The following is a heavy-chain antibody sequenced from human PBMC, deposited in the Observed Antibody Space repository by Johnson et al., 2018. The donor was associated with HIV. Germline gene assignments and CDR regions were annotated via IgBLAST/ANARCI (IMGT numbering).Heavy chain of an antibody. CDR3: AKVGERYYDSSGYDAFDI. D-gene: IGHD3-22*01. CDR2: TSYDGSNK. Sequence: QVQLVESGGGVVQPGRSLRLSCAASEFTFSSYGMHWVRQAPVKGLEWVAVTSYDGSNKYYADSVKGRFTISRDNSKNTLYLQMNSLRAEDTAVYYCAKVGERYYDSSGYDAFDIWGQGTMVTVSS. V-gene: IGHV3-30*18. J-gene: IGHJ3*02. CDR1: EFTFSSYG.